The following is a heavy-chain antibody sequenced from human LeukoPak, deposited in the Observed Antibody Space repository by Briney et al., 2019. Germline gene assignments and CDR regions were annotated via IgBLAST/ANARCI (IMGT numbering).Heavy chain of an antibody. D-gene: IGHD6-19*01. CDR1: GGSMSTDY. CDR2: VYSSGST. V-gene: IGHV4-4*07. Sequence: PSETLSLTCTVSGGSMSTDYWSWIRQPAGKGLEWIGHVYSSGSTNYNPSLKSRLTMSVDTSKSQFSLKLTSVTAADTAVYYCARESWGIALAPFDPWGQETLVTVSS. CDR3: ARESWGIALAPFDP. J-gene: IGHJ5*02.